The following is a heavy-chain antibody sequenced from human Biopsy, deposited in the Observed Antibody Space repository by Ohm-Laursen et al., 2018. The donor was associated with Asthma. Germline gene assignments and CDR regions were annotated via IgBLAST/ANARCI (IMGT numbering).Heavy chain of an antibody. Sequence: SLRLSCAASGFTFSSYAMSRVRQAPGKGPEWVSAISGSGGSTYYADSVKGRFTISRDNSKNTLYLQMNSLRAEDTAVYYCAKDRDYDILTGPPGFDYWGQGTLVTVSS. D-gene: IGHD3-9*01. V-gene: IGHV3-23*01. CDR1: GFTFSSYA. CDR3: AKDRDYDILTGPPGFDY. CDR2: ISGSGGST. J-gene: IGHJ4*02.